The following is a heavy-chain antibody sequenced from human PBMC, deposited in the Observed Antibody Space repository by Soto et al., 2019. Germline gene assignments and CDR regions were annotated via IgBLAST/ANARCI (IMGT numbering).Heavy chain of an antibody. V-gene: IGHV3-30*04. D-gene: IGHD2-2*02. CDR3: ARGYCSSTSCYTGNYYYAMDV. Sequence: WWSLRLSCAASVFIFSSYAIHWFRQAPGKGLEWVAVISYDGRNKYYADSVQGRFTISRDNSKSTLYLQMNSLRAEDTAVFYCARGYCSSTSCYTGNYYYAMDVWGQGTTVTVSS. CDR1: VFIFSSYA. J-gene: IGHJ6*02. CDR2: ISYDGRNK.